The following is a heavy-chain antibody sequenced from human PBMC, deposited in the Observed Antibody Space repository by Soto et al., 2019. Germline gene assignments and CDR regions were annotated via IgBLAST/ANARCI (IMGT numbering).Heavy chain of an antibody. V-gene: IGHV3-66*01. Sequence: EVQLVESGGGLVQPGGSLRLSCAASGFTVSSNYMSWVRQAPGKGLEWVSVIYSGGSTYYADSVKGRFTISRDNSKNTLYLQKNSLRAEDTAVYYCARDPGIVVVPAAKEGAYYYYYMDVWGKGTTVTVSS. CDR3: ARDPGIVVVPAAKEGAYYYYYMDV. CDR1: GFTVSSNY. D-gene: IGHD2-2*01. CDR2: IYSGGST. J-gene: IGHJ6*03.